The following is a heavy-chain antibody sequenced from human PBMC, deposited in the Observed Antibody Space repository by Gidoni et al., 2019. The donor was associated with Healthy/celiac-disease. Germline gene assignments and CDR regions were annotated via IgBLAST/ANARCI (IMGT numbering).Heavy chain of an antibody. CDR2: IYYSGST. J-gene: IGHJ3*02. CDR3: AGERTYYYGSGSPGAFDI. Sequence: QVQLQESGPGLVKPSETLSLTCTVSGGSISSYYWSWIRPPPGKGLEWIGYIYYSGSTNYNPSLKSRVTISVDTSKNQFSLKLSSVTAADTAVYYCAGERTYYYGSGSPGAFDIWGQGTMVTVSS. D-gene: IGHD3-10*01. CDR1: GGSISSYY. V-gene: IGHV4-59*01.